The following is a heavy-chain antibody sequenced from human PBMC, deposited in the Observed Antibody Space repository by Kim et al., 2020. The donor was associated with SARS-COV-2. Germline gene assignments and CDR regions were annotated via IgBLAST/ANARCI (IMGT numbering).Heavy chain of an antibody. V-gene: IGHV3-53*04. CDR2: IYSGGST. CDR3: ASYYDSSGYSRWRAFDI. J-gene: IGHJ3*02. Sequence: GGSLRLSCAASGFTASSNYMSWVRQAPGKGLEWVSVIYSGGSTYYADSVKGRFTISRHNSKNTLYLQMNSLRAEDTSVYYCASYYDSSGYSRWRAFDIWGQGTMVTVSS. D-gene: IGHD3-22*01. CDR1: GFTASSNY.